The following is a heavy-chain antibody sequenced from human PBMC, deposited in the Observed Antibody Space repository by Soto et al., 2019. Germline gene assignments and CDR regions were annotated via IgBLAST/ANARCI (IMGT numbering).Heavy chain of an antibody. V-gene: IGHV4-61*08. CDR3: ARQDSGWFKSPWFDP. J-gene: IGHJ5*02. Sequence: SETLSLTCTVSGGSISSGGYYWSWIRQHPGKGLEWIGYIYYSGSTNYNPSLKSRVAISVDTSKNQFSLKLSSVTAADTAVYYCARQDSGWFKSPWFDPWGQGTLVTVSS. CDR1: GGSISSGGYY. CDR2: IYYSGST. D-gene: IGHD6-19*01.